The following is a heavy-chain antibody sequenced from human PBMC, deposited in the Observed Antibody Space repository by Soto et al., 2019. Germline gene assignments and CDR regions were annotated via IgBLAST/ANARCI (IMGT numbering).Heavy chain of an antibody. V-gene: IGHV3-49*03. CDR2: IRSKAYGGTT. Sequence: LRLSCTASGFTFGDYAMSWFRQAPGKGLEWVGFIRSKAYGGTTEYAASVKGRFTISRDDSKSIAYLQMNSLKTEDTAVYYCTAGHYDFWSGPYYYYGMDVWGQGTTVTVSS. D-gene: IGHD3-3*01. J-gene: IGHJ6*02. CDR1: GFTFGDYA. CDR3: TAGHYDFWSGPYYYYGMDV.